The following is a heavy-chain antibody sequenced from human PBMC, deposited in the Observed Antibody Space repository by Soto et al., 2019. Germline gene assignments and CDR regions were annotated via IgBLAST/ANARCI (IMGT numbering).Heavy chain of an antibody. V-gene: IGHV4-59*01. D-gene: IGHD1-26*01. CDR3: AREGSYGSFGY. CDR1: GDSISSYY. CDR2: IYYSGST. Sequence: SETLSLTCTVSGDSISSYYWSWIRQPPGKGLEWIGYIYYSGSTNYNPSLKSRVTISVDTSKNQFSLKLSSVTAADTAVYYCAREGSYGSFGYWGQGTLVTVSS. J-gene: IGHJ4*02.